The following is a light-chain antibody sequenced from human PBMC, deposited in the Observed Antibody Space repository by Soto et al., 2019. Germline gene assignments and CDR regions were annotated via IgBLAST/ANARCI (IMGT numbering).Light chain of an antibody. CDR2: KAS. J-gene: IGKJ1*01. V-gene: IGKV1-5*03. CDR3: QQYDTHSWT. Sequence: DIQMTQSTSTLSASVGDRVTITCRASQSLRNWLAWYQQKPGKAPKLLIYKASSLESGVPSRFSGSGSGAEFTLTINGLQPDDFATYYCQQYDTHSWTFGQGTKVEIK. CDR1: QSLRNW.